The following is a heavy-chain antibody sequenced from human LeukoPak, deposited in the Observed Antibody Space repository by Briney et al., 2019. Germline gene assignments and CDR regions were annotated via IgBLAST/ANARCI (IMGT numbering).Heavy chain of an antibody. J-gene: IGHJ4*02. V-gene: IGHV3-30*04. CDR3: ATACGGDCYSDY. D-gene: IGHD2-21*02. CDR2: ISYDGSNK. CDR1: GFTFSSYA. Sequence: GGSLRLSCAASGFTFSSYAMHWVRQAPGMGLEWVAVISYDGSNKYYADSVKGRFTISRDNSKNTLYLQMNSLRAEDTAVYYCATACGGDCYSDYWGQGTLVTVSS.